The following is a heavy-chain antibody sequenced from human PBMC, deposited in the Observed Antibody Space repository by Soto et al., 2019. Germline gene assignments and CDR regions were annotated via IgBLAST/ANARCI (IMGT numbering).Heavy chain of an antibody. CDR2: ISAHIGHT. J-gene: IGHJ4*02. CDR3: GRGRYGDY. CDR1: GYAFTTYG. D-gene: IGHD1-1*01. Sequence: QVHLVQSGAEVKKPGASVKVSCKGSGYAFTTYGITWVRQAPGQGLEWMGWISAHIGHTNYAQKLQGRVTVTRDTSTSTAYMELSSLRSDDTAVYYWGRGRYGDYWGQGALVTVSS. V-gene: IGHV1-18*01.